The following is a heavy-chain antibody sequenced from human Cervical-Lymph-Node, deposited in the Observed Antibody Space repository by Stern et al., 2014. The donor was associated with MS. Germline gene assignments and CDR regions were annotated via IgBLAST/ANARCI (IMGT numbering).Heavy chain of an antibody. CDR3: ARIFGGNFDN. V-gene: IGHV4-30-2*01. J-gene: IGHJ4*02. CDR1: GGSISSGDYS. CDR2: IVPSGST. D-gene: IGHD4-23*01. Sequence: VQLVESGSGLVKPSQTLSLTCAVSGGSISSGDYSWSWIRQPPGQSLEWIGYIVPSGSTSYNPSLKRRSSISVDRSKNPFSLTLSSGTAADTAMYYCARIFGGNFDNWGQGTLVTVSS.